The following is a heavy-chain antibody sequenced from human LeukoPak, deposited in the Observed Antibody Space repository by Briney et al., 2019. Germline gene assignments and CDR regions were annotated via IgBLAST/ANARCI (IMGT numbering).Heavy chain of an antibody. J-gene: IGHJ4*02. CDR3: ASIPPYDIFTGYYL. CDR2: ISWNSGSI. D-gene: IGHD3-9*01. Sequence: PGRSLRLSCAASGFTFDDYAMHWVRQAPGKGLEWVSGISWNSGSIGYADSVKGRFTISRDNAKNSLYLQMNSLRAEDTALYYCASIPPYDIFTGYYLWGQGTLVTVSS. V-gene: IGHV3-9*01. CDR1: GFTFDDYA.